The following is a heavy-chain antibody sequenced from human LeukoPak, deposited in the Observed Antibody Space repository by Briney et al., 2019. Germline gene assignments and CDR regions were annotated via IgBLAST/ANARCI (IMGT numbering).Heavy chain of an antibody. Sequence: SETLSLTCTVSGDSISSYYWSWIRQPPGKGLEWIGYIYYSGSTNYNPSLKSRVTISVDTSKNQFSLKLSSVTAADTAVYYCARGGGSWAFDYWGQGTLVTVSS. CDR1: GDSISSYY. CDR2: IYYSGST. V-gene: IGHV4-59*01. CDR3: ARGGGSWAFDY. J-gene: IGHJ4*02. D-gene: IGHD2-15*01.